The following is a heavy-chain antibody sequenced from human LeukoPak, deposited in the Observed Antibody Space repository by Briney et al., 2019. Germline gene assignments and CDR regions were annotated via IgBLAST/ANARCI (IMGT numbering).Heavy chain of an antibody. CDR2: ISGSGGST. V-gene: IGHV3-23*01. CDR3: AKDRYYGSGSLPGDV. CDR1: GXTFSSYA. Sequence: PGGSLRLSCAASGXTFSSYAVSWVRQAPGKGLEWVSAISGSGGSTYYADSVKGRFTISRDNSKNTLYLQMNSLRAEDTAVYYCAKDRYYGSGSLPGDVWGQGTTVTVSS. D-gene: IGHD3-10*01. J-gene: IGHJ6*02.